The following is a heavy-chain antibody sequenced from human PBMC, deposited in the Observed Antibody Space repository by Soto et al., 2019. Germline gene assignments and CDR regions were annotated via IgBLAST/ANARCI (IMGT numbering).Heavy chain of an antibody. D-gene: IGHD3-10*01. CDR3: ARAKGLVRGVIITPDAFDI. Sequence: SETLSLTCTVSGGSISSYYWSWIRQPPGKGLEWIGYIYYSGSTNYNPSLKSRVTISVDTSKNQFSLKLSSVTAADTAVYYCARAKGLVRGVIITPDAFDIWGQGTMVTVSS. J-gene: IGHJ3*02. CDR1: GGSISSYY. CDR2: IYYSGST. V-gene: IGHV4-59*01.